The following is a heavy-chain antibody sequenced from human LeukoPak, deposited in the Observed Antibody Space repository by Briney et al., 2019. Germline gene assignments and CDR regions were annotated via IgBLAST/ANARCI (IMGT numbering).Heavy chain of an antibody. CDR3: ARGATMIVVVLDGGGFDY. V-gene: IGHV4-39*07. D-gene: IGHD3-22*01. J-gene: IGHJ4*02. CDR1: GGSISSSSYY. CDR2: IYYSGST. Sequence: PSETLSLTCTVSGGSISSSSYYWGWIRQPPGKGLEWIGSIYYSGSTYYNPSLKSRVTISVDSSKNQFSLKLSSVTAADTAVYYCARGATMIVVVLDGGGFDYWGQGTLVTVSS.